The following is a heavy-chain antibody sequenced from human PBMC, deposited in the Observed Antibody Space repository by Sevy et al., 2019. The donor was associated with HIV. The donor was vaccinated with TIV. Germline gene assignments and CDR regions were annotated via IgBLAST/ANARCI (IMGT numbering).Heavy chain of an antibody. Sequence: GGSLRLSCAASGFTFSSYAMSWVRQAPGKGLEWVSAISGSGGSTYYADSVKGRFTISRDNSKNTLYLQMNSLRAEDTSVYYCAKGFEQQLRYFQHWGQGTLVTVSS. V-gene: IGHV3-23*01. D-gene: IGHD6-13*01. CDR1: GFTFSSYA. CDR3: AKGFEQQLRYFQH. CDR2: ISGSGGST. J-gene: IGHJ1*01.